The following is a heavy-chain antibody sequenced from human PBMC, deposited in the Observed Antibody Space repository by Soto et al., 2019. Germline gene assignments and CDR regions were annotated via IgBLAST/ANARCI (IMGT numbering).Heavy chain of an antibody. CDR3: ARQVRGYSYVILDY. CDR1: GGSISSSSYY. J-gene: IGHJ4*02. D-gene: IGHD5-18*01. V-gene: IGHV4-39*01. CDR2: IYYSGST. Sequence: PSETLSLTCTVSGGSISSSSYYWGWIRQPPGKGLEWIGSIYYSGSTYYNPSLKSRVTISVDTSKSQFSLKLSSVTAADTAVYYCARQVRGYSYVILDYWGQGTLVTVSS.